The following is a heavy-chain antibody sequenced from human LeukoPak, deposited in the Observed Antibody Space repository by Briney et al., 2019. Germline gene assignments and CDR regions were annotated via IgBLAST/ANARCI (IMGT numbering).Heavy chain of an antibody. CDR3: ARHPIAVTGTGRY. CDR2: ISSRSSYI. V-gene: IGHV3-21*01. CDR1: GFTFSNYS. D-gene: IGHD6-19*01. J-gene: IGHJ4*02. Sequence: GGSLRLSCAAAGFTFSNYSMNWVRQAPGKGLKGVSSISSRSSYISYANSVKGRFTISRANAKNAVYLQMNSLRAEDTAMYYCARHPIAVTGTGRYWGQGTLVTVSS.